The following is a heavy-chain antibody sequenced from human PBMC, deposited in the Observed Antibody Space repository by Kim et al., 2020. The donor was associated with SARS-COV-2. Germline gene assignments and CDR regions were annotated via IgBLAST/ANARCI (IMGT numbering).Heavy chain of an antibody. CDR2: P. J-gene: IGHJ4*02. D-gene: IGHD2-2*01. V-gene: IGHV7-4-1*02. CDR3: ADGPAAMGFDY. Sequence: PTYAQGFTGRFVFSLDTSVSTAYLQISSLKAEDTAVYYCADGPAAMGFDYWGQGTLVTVSS.